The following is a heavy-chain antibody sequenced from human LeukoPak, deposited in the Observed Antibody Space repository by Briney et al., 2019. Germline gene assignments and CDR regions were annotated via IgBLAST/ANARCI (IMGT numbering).Heavy chain of an antibody. CDR3: ARDPGRRTHVDTAMPTFDY. CDR1: GYPFPSYY. CDR2: INPSGDST. J-gene: IGHJ4*02. D-gene: IGHD5-18*01. V-gene: IGHV1-46*01. Sequence: ASVKVSFKASGYPFPSYYMHWVRPAPGQGLAWMGIINPSGDSTSYAQKFQGRVTMTRDTSTSTVYMELSSLRSEDTAVYYCARDPGRRTHVDTAMPTFDYWGQGTLVTVSS.